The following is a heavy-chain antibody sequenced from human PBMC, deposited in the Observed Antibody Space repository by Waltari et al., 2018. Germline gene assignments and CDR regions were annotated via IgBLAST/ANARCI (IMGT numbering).Heavy chain of an antibody. J-gene: IGHJ3*02. CDR1: GSTLSSYW. CDR2: IMTDGSEE. CDR3: ARDQWFAFDI. Sequence: EVQLVESGGGLVQPGGSLRLSCPALGSTLSSYWMSWVRQAPGKGLEWVANIMTDGSEEYYVDSVRGRFTISRDNAKNSLFLQMNSLRPEDTAVYYCARDQWFAFDIWGQGTMVTVSS. V-gene: IGHV3-7*01. D-gene: IGHD3-22*01.